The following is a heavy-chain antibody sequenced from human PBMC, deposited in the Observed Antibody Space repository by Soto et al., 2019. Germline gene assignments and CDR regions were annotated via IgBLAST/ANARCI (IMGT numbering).Heavy chain of an antibody. CDR1: GFTFSSYW. Sequence: EVQLVESGGGLVQPGGSLRLSCAASGFTFSSYWRHWVRQAPGKGLVWVSRINSDGSSTSYADSVKGRFTISRDNAKNSLYLQMNSLRAEDTAVYYCSGESPYCGGDCYFDYWGQLTLVTFSS. V-gene: IGHV3-74*01. D-gene: IGHD2-21*02. J-gene: IGHJ4*02. CDR3: SGESPYCGGDCYFDY. CDR2: INSDGSST.